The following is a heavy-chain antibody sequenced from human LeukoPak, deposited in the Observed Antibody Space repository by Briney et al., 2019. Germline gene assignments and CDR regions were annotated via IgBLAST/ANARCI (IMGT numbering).Heavy chain of an antibody. V-gene: IGHV3-7*03. CDR3: ARDLSSTWYRVIPFDAFNI. Sequence: GGSLRLSCAASGFTFSSYWMIWVRQAPGKGLGWLASIKQDGNEKYYVDSVKGRFTISRDSAKNSLYLQMNSLRAEDTAIYYCARDLSSTWYRVIPFDAFNIWGQGTMVTVSS. J-gene: IGHJ3*02. CDR1: GFTFSSYW. CDR2: IKQDGNEK. D-gene: IGHD6-13*01.